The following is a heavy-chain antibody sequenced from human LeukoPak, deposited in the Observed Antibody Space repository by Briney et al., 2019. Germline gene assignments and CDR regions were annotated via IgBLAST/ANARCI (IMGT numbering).Heavy chain of an antibody. CDR3: ARTALRWLVPDYFDY. Sequence: PSETLSLTCTVSGGSISSYYWSWIRQPPGKGLEWIGYIYYSGSTNYNPSLKSRVTISVDTSKNQFSLKLSPVTAADTAVYYCARTALRWLVPDYFDYWGQGTLVTVSS. CDR1: GGSISSYY. D-gene: IGHD6-19*01. CDR2: IYYSGST. J-gene: IGHJ4*02. V-gene: IGHV4-59*12.